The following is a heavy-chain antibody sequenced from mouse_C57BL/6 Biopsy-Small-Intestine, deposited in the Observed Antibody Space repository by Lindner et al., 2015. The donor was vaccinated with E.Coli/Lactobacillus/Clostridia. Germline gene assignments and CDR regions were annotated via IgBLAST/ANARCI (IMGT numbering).Heavy chain of an antibody. CDR1: GQTFTSYA. CDR3: SPATVFSAMDY. D-gene: IGHD1-1*01. Sequence: VQLQESGAELARPGASVKLSCKASGQTFTSYAINWVKQRTGQGLEWIGEIYPRSNNTFYNEKFKGKATLTADKSSNTAYMELRSLTSEDSAVYFCSPATVFSAMDYWGQGTSVTVSS. V-gene: IGHV1-81*01. J-gene: IGHJ4*01. CDR2: IYPRSNNT.